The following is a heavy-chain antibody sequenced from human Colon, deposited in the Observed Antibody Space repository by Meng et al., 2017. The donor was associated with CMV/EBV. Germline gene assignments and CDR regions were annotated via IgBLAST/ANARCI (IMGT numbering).Heavy chain of an antibody. J-gene: IGHJ6*02. D-gene: IGHD5-18*01. CDR2: ISSFASTI. CDR3: ARDQVVDTALVEGASYYYYGMDV. CDR1: GFTFRDYY. Sequence: GGSLKISCAASGFTFRDYYMSWIRQAPGKGLEWVSSISSFASTIYYADSVRGRFTISRDNARDSLYLQMNSLRADDTAVYYCARDQVVDTALVEGASYYYYGMDVWGQGTTVTVSS. V-gene: IGHV3-11*01.